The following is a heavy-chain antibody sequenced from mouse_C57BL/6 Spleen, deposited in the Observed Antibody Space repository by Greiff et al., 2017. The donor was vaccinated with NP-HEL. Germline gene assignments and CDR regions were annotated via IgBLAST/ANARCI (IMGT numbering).Heavy chain of an antibody. Sequence: QVQLQHPGAELVKPGASVKVSCKASGYTFTSYWMHWVKQRPGQGLEWIGRIHPSDSDTNYNQKFKGKATLTVDKSSSTAYMQLSSLTSEDSAVYYCALTTVVPYYFDYWGQGTTLTVSS. D-gene: IGHD1-1*01. V-gene: IGHV1-74*01. CDR3: ALTTVVPYYFDY. CDR2: IHPSDSDT. J-gene: IGHJ2*01. CDR1: GYTFTSYW.